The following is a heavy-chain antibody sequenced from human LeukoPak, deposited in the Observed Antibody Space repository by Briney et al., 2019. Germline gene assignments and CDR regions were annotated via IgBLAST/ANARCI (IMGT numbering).Heavy chain of an antibody. CDR2: INHSGST. J-gene: IGHJ5*02. Sequence: SETLSLTCAVYGGSFSGYYWSWIRQPPGKGLEWIGEINHSGSTNYNPSLKSRVTISVDTSKNQFSLKLSSVTAADTAVYYCAREAPFPRDWFDPWGQGILVTVSS. CDR1: GGSFSGYY. V-gene: IGHV4-34*01. D-gene: IGHD2/OR15-2a*01. CDR3: AREAPFPRDWFDP.